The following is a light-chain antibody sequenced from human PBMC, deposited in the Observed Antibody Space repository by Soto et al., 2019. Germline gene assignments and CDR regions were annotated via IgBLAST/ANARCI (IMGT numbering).Light chain of an antibody. V-gene: IGLV2-8*01. CDR1: SSDVGGYNY. J-gene: IGLJ2*01. Sequence: QSALTQPTSASGSPGQSVTISCTGTSSDVGGYNYVSWYQQHPGKAPKLMIYEVSERPSGVPDRFSSSKSGNTASLTVSGLQVEDEADYYCSSCGDNNTLVFGGGTQLTVL. CDR3: SSCGDNNTLV. CDR2: EVS.